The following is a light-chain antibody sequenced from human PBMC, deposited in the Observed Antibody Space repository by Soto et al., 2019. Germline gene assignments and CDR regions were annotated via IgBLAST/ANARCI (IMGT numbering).Light chain of an antibody. J-gene: IGLJ1*01. CDR2: DVS. Sequence: QSVLTQPASVSGSPGQSITISCTGTSSDVGAYNYVSWYQQYPGKAPKLVIYDVSNRPSGVSNRFSGSKSGNKASLTISGLQAEDEADYYCTSKRGNTYVFGTGTKVTVL. CDR1: SSDVGAYNY. CDR3: TSKRGNTYV. V-gene: IGLV2-14*03.